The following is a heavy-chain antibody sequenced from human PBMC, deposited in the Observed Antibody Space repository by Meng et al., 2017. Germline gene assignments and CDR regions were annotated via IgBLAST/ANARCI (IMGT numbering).Heavy chain of an antibody. D-gene: IGHD5-12*01. V-gene: IGHV1-8*01. CDR3: ARLGARGYSGYTPYYFDY. CDR2: MNPNSGNT. Sequence: VQRVQSGAEVKKPGSSVKVSCKASGGTVTSYDINWVRQATGQGLEWMGWMNPNSGNTGYAQQFQGRVTMTRNTSISTAYMELSSLRSEDTAVYYCARLGARGYSGYTPYYFDYWGQGTLVTVSS. J-gene: IGHJ4*02. CDR1: GGTVTSYD.